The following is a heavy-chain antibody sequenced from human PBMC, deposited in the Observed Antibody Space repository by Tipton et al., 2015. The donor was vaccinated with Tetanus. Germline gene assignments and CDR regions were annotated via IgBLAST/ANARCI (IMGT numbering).Heavy chain of an antibody. D-gene: IGHD2-15*01. CDR1: GGSISGYY. CDR3: ARDQKSATLSHFFYGLDV. Sequence: LRLSCTVSGGSISGYYWNWIRQLPGKGLEWIGYIHYSGGTNYNPSLKSRVTISVDTSRKQFSLRLSSVTAADTAVYYCARDQKSATLSHFFYGLDVWGQGTTVTVSS. CDR2: IHYSGGT. J-gene: IGHJ6*02. V-gene: IGHV4-59*01.